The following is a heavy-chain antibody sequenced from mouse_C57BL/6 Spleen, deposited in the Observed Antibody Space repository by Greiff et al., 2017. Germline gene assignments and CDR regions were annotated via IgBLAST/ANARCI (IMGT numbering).Heavy chain of an antibody. D-gene: IGHD2-2*01. V-gene: IGHV1-50*01. J-gene: IGHJ2*01. CDR1: GYTFTSYW. Sequence: QVQLQQPGTELVKPGASVKLSCKASGYTFTSYWMQWVKQRPGQGLEWIGEIDPSDSYTNYNQKFKGKATLTVDTSSSTAYMPLSSLTSEDAAVYYCARYGYDGDYWGQGTTLTVSS. CDR3: ARYGYDGDY. CDR2: IDPSDSYT.